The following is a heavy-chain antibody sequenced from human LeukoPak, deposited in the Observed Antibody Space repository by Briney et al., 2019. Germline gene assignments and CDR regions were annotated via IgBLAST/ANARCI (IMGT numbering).Heavy chain of an antibody. CDR3: ATTKSWSHNWFDP. CDR1: GFTFSSYA. J-gene: IGHJ5*02. CDR2: ISGSGGST. V-gene: IGHV3-23*01. D-gene: IGHD6-13*01. Sequence: GGSLRLSCAASGFTFSSYAMSWVRQAPGKGLDWVSAISGSGGSTYYADSVKGRFTISRDNSKNTLYLQMNSLRAEDTAVYYCATTKSWSHNWFDPWGQGTLVTVPS.